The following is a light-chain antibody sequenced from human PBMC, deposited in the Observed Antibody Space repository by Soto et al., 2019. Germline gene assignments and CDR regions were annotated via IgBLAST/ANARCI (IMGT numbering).Light chain of an antibody. Sequence: EIVLTQSPGTLSLSPGERATLSCRASQSVSSNYLAWYQQKPGQAPSLLIYGASSRATGIPDRFSGSGSGTDFSLTISTLEPEDFGMYYCQQYGTSAPITFGQGTRVEIE. CDR1: QSVSSNY. J-gene: IGKJ5*01. CDR2: GAS. V-gene: IGKV3-20*01. CDR3: QQYGTSAPIT.